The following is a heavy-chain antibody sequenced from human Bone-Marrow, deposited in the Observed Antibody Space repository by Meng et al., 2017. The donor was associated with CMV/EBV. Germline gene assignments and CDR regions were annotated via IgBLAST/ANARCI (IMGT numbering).Heavy chain of an antibody. D-gene: IGHD3-9*01. J-gene: IGHJ6*02. CDR2: ISSSGTNI. V-gene: IGHV3-11*01. CDR1: GFTLSDYY. CDR3: ATISKGYYYYGMDV. Sequence: GESLKISCAASGFTLSDYYMTWIRQAPGKGLEWISYISSSGTNIYFADSVGGRFTISRDSAKNSLYLQMNSLRAEDTAVYYCATISKGYYYYGMDVWGQGTTVTVSS.